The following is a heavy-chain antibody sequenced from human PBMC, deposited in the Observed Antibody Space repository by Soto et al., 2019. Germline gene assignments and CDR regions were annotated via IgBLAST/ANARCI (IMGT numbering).Heavy chain of an antibody. D-gene: IGHD3-22*01. V-gene: IGHV4-34*01. J-gene: IGHJ3*02. CDR2: INHSGST. CDR3: ARGDYYDSSGGAFDI. Sequence: QGQLQQWGAGLLKPSETLSLTCAVYGGSFSGYYWSWIRQPPGKGLEWIGEINHSGSTNYNPSLKSRVTISVDTSKNQFSLKLSSVTAADTAVYYCARGDYYDSSGGAFDIWGQGTMVTVSS. CDR1: GGSFSGYY.